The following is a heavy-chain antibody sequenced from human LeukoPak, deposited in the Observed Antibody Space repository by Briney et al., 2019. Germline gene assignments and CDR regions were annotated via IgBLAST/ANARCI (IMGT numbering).Heavy chain of an antibody. CDR3: ARDPPGCSSTSCYGI. CDR2: IYTSGST. V-gene: IGHV4-4*07. J-gene: IGHJ4*02. Sequence: PSETLSLTCTVSGGSISSYYWSWIRQPAGKGPEWIGRIYTSGSTNYNPSLKSRVTMSVDTSKNQFSLKLSSVTAADTAVYYCARDPPGCSSTSCYGIWGQGTLATVSS. D-gene: IGHD2-2*01. CDR1: GGSISSYY.